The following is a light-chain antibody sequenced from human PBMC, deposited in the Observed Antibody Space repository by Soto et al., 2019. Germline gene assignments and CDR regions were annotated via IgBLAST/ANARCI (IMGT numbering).Light chain of an antibody. CDR2: DAS. Sequence: DIQMTQSPSSLSASVGDRVTITCRASQSISSFLNWYQQKPGKVPKVMIYDASTLQRGVPSRFSGSGSGTDFTLTISSLQPEDFAIYYCQQTYRKWTFGQGTEVEIK. V-gene: IGKV1-39*01. CDR3: QQTYRKWT. J-gene: IGKJ1*01. CDR1: QSISSF.